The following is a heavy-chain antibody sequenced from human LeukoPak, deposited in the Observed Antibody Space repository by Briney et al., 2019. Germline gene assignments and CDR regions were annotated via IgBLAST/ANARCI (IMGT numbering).Heavy chain of an antibody. CDR1: GGSISSGGYY. Sequence: SQTLSLTCTVSGGSISSGGYYWSWMRQPPGKGLEWIGYIYYSGSTYYNPSLKSRVTISVDTSKNQFSLKLSSVTAADTAVYYCARVVVPRVLDYWGQGTLVTVSS. CDR2: IYYSGST. V-gene: IGHV4-30-4*01. J-gene: IGHJ4*02. D-gene: IGHD2-2*01. CDR3: ARVVVPRVLDY.